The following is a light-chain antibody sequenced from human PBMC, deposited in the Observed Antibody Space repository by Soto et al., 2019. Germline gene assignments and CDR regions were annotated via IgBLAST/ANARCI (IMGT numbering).Light chain of an antibody. Sequence: EIVMTQSPATLSVSPGERATLSCRASQSVSSNLAWYQQKPGQAPRLLIYDASNRATGIPAGFSGSGSGTDFTLTISSLEPEDFAVYYCQQRSNWPSFGGGTKVDIK. CDR3: QQRSNWPS. V-gene: IGKV3-11*01. CDR2: DAS. CDR1: QSVSSN. J-gene: IGKJ4*01.